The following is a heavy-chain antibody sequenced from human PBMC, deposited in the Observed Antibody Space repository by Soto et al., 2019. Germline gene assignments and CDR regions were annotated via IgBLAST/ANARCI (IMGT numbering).Heavy chain of an antibody. V-gene: IGHV3-30*18. CDR1: GFTFNNYG. CDR2: ISNDGSNK. Sequence: GGSLSLSCAASGFTFNNYGMNWVRQARGKGLEWVAIISNDGSNKYYIESVRGRFTISRDNSKNMLFLQMNSLRVEDTAVYFCTKDGRFDSDGSLYYYYYGMDGWGQGTTVTVSS. D-gene: IGHD2-15*01. CDR3: TKDGRFDSDGSLYYYYYGMDG. J-gene: IGHJ6*02.